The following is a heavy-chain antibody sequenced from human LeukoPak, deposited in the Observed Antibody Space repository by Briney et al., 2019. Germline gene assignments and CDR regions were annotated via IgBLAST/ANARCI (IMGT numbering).Heavy chain of an antibody. CDR3: ARAIGHFDY. CDR2: IKQDGSEK. J-gene: IGHJ4*02. CDR1: GFTFSSYW. Sequence: GGSLKLSCAASGFTFSSYWMSWVRQAPGKGLEWVANIKQDGSEKHYVESVKGRFTISRDNAKNSLYLQMNSLRAEDTAVYYCARAIGHFDYWGQGTLVTVSS. D-gene: IGHD3-22*01. V-gene: IGHV3-7*01.